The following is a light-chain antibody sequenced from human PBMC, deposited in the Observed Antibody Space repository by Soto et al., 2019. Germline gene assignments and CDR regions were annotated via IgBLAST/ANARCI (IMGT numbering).Light chain of an antibody. CDR2: GAS. J-gene: IGKJ1*01. Sequence: DIVLTQSPGTLSLSPGERATLSCRASQSVSSSYLGWYKQTPGQAPRLLMYGASSRATGIPDRFSGSGSGTDFTLTISRLEPEDFAVYYCQQYGSSSWTFGQGTKVDI. CDR3: QQYGSSSWT. V-gene: IGKV3-20*01. CDR1: QSVSSSY.